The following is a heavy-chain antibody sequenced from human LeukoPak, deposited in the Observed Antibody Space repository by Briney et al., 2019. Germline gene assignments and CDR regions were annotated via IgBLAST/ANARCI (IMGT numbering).Heavy chain of an antibody. J-gene: IGHJ5*02. CDR1: GGSISSGSYY. CDR2: IYTSGST. Sequence: SQTLSLTCTVSGGSISSGSYYWSWIRQPAGKGLEWIGRIYTSGSTNYNPSLQSRVTISVDTSKNQFSLKLSSVTAADTAVYYCARDRGVVGDPGWFDPWGQGTLVTVSS. CDR3: ARDRGVVGDPGWFDP. D-gene: IGHD1-26*01. V-gene: IGHV4-61*02.